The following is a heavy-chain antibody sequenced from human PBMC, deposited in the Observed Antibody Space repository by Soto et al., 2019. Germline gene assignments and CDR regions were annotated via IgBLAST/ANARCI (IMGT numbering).Heavy chain of an antibody. D-gene: IGHD2-21*02. CDR2: IYYSGST. J-gene: IGHJ4*02. Sequence: QVQLQESGPGLVTPSQTLSLTCTVSGGSISSGGYYWSWIRQHPGKGLEWIGYIYYSGSTYYNPSPKTRVTISLDTSKNQFSLKLSSVTAADTAVYYCARVFCGGNCYPTYWGQGNLVTVSS. CDR3: ARVFCGGNCYPTY. V-gene: IGHV4-31*03. CDR1: GGSISSGGYY.